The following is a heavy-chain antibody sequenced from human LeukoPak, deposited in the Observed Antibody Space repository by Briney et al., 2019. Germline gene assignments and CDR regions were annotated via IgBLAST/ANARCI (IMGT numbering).Heavy chain of an antibody. D-gene: IGHD3-3*01. Sequence: LSETLSLTCAVYGGSFSGYYWSWIRQPPGKGLEWIGEINHSGSTNYNPSLKSRVTISVDTSKNQFSLKLSSVTAADTAVYYCARGRMFYDFWSGIDAFDIWGQGTMVTVSS. CDR2: INHSGST. V-gene: IGHV4-34*01. J-gene: IGHJ3*02. CDR1: GGSFSGYY. CDR3: ARGRMFYDFWSGIDAFDI.